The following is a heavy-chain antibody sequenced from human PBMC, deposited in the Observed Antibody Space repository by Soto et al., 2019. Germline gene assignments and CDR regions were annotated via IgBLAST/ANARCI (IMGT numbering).Heavy chain of an antibody. V-gene: IGHV3-21*01. Sequence: EVQLVESGGGLVKPGGSLRLSCAASGFTFSSYSMNWVRQAPGKGLEWVSSISSSSSYIYYADSVKGRFTISSDNAKNSLYLQMNRLRAEDTAVYYCASEQWAGGMDVWGQGTTVTVSS. CDR2: ISSSSSYI. CDR3: ASEQWAGGMDV. CDR1: GFTFSSYS. J-gene: IGHJ6*02. D-gene: IGHD6-19*01.